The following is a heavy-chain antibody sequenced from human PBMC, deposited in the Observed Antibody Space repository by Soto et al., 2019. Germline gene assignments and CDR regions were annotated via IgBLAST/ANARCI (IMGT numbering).Heavy chain of an antibody. V-gene: IGHV3-23*01. CDR1: GFTFSSYA. CDR3: AKLSPFTMVRGVMGAFDI. CDR2: ISGSGGST. Sequence: GGSLRLSCAASGFTFSSYAMSWVRQAPGKGLEWVSAISGSGGSTYYADSVKGRFTISRDNSKNTLYLQMDSLRAEDTAVYYCAKLSPFTMVRGVMGAFDIWGQGTMVTVSS. J-gene: IGHJ3*02. D-gene: IGHD3-10*01.